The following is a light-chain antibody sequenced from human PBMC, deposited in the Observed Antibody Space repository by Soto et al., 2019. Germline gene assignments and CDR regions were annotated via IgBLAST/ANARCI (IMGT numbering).Light chain of an antibody. CDR3: QQYNSYEGT. CDR1: QSISSW. V-gene: IGKV1-5*03. Sequence: DIQMTQSPSTLSASVGDRDTITCRASQSISSWLAWYQQKPGKAPKLLIYKASSLESGVPSRFSGSGSGTEFTLTISSLQPDDFATYYCQQYNSYEGTFGQGTKV. J-gene: IGKJ1*01. CDR2: KAS.